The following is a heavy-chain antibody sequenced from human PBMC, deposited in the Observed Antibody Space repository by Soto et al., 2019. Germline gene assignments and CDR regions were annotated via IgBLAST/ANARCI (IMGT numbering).Heavy chain of an antibody. J-gene: IGHJ4*02. CDR1: GFTFSSYA. CDR3: AKTQIVVRAAMQAGHFDY. Sequence: GGSLRLSCAASGFTFSSYAMSWVRQAPGKGLEWVSAIRGSGGSTYYADSVKGRFTSSRDNSENTLYLQMNSLRAEDAAVYYGAKTQIVVRAAMQAGHFDYWGQGTLVTVSS. CDR2: IRGSGGST. D-gene: IGHD2-2*01. V-gene: IGHV3-23*01.